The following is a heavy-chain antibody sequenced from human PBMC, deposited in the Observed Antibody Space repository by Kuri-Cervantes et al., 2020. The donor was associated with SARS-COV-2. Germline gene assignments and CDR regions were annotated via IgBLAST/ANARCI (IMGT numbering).Heavy chain of an antibody. CDR3: ARYPTGSSGWYSSDAFDI. CDR2: INHSGST. D-gene: IGHD6-19*01. Sequence: SETLSLTCAVYGGSFSGYYWSWIRQPPGKGLEWIGEINHSGSTNYNPPLKSRVTISVDTSKNQFSLKLSSVTAADTAVYYCARYPTGSSGWYSSDAFDIWGQGTMVTVSS. CDR1: GGSFSGYY. J-gene: IGHJ3*02. V-gene: IGHV4-34*01.